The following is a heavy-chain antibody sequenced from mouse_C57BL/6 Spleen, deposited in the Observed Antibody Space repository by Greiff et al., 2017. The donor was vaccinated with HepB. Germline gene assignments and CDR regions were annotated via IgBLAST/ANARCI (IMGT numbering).Heavy chain of an antibody. V-gene: IGHV5-4*01. D-gene: IGHD2-1*01. CDR3: ARDSGYYGNSYYFDY. Sequence: EVMLVESGGGLVKPGGSLKLSCAASGFTFSSYAMSWVRQTPEKRLEWVATISDGGSYTYYPDNVKGRFTISRDNAKNNLYLQMSHLKSEDTAMYYCARDSGYYGNSYYFDYWGQGTTLTVSS. J-gene: IGHJ2*01. CDR1: GFTFSSYA. CDR2: ISDGGSYT.